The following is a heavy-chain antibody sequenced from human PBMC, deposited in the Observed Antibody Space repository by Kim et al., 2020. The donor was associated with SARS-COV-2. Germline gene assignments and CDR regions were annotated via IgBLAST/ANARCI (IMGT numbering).Heavy chain of an antibody. Sequence: SETLSLTCTVSGGSISSYYWSWIRQPPGKGLEWIGYIYYSGSTNYNPSLKSRVTISIDTSKNQFSLKLSSVPAADTAIYYCARDSSGWVLDYWGQGTLVTVSS. CDR2: IYYSGST. J-gene: IGHJ4*02. V-gene: IGHV4-59*13. D-gene: IGHD6-19*01. CDR1: GGSISSYY. CDR3: ARDSSGWVLDY.